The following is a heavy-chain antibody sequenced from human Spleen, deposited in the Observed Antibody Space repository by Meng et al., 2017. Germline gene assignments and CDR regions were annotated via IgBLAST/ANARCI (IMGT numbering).Heavy chain of an antibody. D-gene: IGHD1-26*01. CDR3: ARQGSGRAFDM. CDR2: IYNSGST. V-gene: IGHV4-4*07. CDR1: GGSISSYY. Sequence: GSLRLSCTVSGGSISSYYCSWIRQPAGKGLEWIGRIYNSGSTNYNPSLKSRVTMSVDTSKNQFSLKLSSVTAADTAVYYCARQGSGRAFDMWGQGTMVTVSS. J-gene: IGHJ3*02.